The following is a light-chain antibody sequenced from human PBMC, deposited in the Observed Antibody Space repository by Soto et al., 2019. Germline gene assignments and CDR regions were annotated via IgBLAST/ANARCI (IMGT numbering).Light chain of an antibody. CDR3: QQYNTYPWT. J-gene: IGKJ1*01. V-gene: IGKV1-5*01. Sequence: DIQMTQSPSTLSASVVDRVTITCRASQSISNWLAWYQQKPGKAPKLLIFGVSTLESGVPSRFSGSGSGTEFTLTLSSLQPDDFATYYCQQYNTYPWTFGQGTKVEIK. CDR2: GVS. CDR1: QSISNW.